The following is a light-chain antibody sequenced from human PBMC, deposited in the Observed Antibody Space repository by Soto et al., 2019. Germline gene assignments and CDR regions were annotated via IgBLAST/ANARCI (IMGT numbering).Light chain of an antibody. J-gene: IGKJ1*01. CDR1: QSISRT. CDR2: DAS. Sequence: EIVLTQSPYTLSVSPGDRATLSCRASQSISRTLAWYQEKPGQAPRLLIYDASNMASGIPDRFTGSGSGTDIALTISRLEPADFAVYWCQHYDGSPPWAFGPGTKVEI. V-gene: IGKV3-20*01. CDR3: QHYDGSPPWA.